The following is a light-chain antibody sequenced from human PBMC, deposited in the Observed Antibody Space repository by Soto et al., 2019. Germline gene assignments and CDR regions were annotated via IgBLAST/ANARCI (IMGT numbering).Light chain of an antibody. J-gene: IGKJ1*01. CDR1: QSVSSNY. CDR3: HQYGSSPRT. V-gene: IGKV3-20*01. Sequence: EIVLMQSPGTLSLSPGDRATLSCRASQSVSSNYLAWYQQKPGQAPRLLIYGASIRATGIPARFSGSGSGIDFTLTIRRLEPEYFAVYFCHQYGSSPRTFGQGTKVEIK. CDR2: GAS.